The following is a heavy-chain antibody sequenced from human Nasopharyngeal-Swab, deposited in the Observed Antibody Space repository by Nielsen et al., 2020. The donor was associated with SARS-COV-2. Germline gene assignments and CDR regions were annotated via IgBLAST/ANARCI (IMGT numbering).Heavy chain of an antibody. J-gene: IGHJ3*02. CDR1: GGSISSYY. Sequence: SETLSLTCTVSGGSISSYYWSWIRQPPGKGLEWIGYIYYSGSTNYNPSLKSRVTISVDTSKNQFSLKLSSVTAADTAVYYCAGDSGYDLLDAFDIWGQGTMVTVSS. D-gene: IGHD5-12*01. CDR3: AGDSGYDLLDAFDI. V-gene: IGHV4-59*01. CDR2: IYYSGST.